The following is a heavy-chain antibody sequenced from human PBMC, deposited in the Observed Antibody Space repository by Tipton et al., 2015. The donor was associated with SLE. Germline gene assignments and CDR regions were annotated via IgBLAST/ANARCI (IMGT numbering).Heavy chain of an antibody. CDR3: ARMVQGVHNWFDP. D-gene: IGHD3-10*01. V-gene: IGHV3-33*05. J-gene: IGHJ5*02. CDR2: ISYDGTET. CDR1: GFTFSLYG. Sequence: RSLRLSCAASGFTFSLYGMHWVRQAPGKGLEWVALISYDGTETDYADSLKGRFTISRDNSKNTLYLQMNSLRAEDTAVYYCARMVQGVHNWFDPWGQGTLVTVSS.